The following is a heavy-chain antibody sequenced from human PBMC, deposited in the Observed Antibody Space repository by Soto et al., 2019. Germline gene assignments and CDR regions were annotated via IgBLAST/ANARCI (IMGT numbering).Heavy chain of an antibody. D-gene: IGHD6-19*01. V-gene: IGHV1-3*01. J-gene: IGHJ3*02. CDR1: GYTFTSYS. Sequence: ASVKVSCKASGYTFTSYSMHWVRQAPGQRLEWMGWINAGNGNTQYSQKVQGRVTITRDTSATTAYMALSSLRSEDTAVYYCARDAMRIAVGGGVWNKNAFDSCGQGTMVTVSS. CDR2: INAGNGNT. CDR3: ARDAMRIAVGGGVWNKNAFDS.